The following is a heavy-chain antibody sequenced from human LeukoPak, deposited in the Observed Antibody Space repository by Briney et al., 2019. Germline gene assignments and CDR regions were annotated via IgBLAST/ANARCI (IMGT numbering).Heavy chain of an antibody. Sequence: GGSLRLSCAASGFTFSSYAMSWVRQAPGRGLEWLSSISNSGGNIDYRNSVKGRFTISRDNSQNTLFLQMDSLGAEDTAVYYCANFACCHFDSESGYWGRGTLVTVSS. V-gene: IGHV3-23*01. D-gene: IGHD3-9*01. CDR3: ANFACCHFDSESGY. CDR1: GFTFSSYA. J-gene: IGHJ4*02. CDR2: ISNSGGNI.